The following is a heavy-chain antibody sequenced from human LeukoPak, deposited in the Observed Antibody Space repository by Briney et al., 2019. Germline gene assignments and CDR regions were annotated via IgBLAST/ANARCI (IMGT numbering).Heavy chain of an antibody. J-gene: IGHJ4*02. D-gene: IGHD3-9*01. CDR3: AKGKEYFDWLLYFDY. Sequence: GGSLRLSCAASGFTFSSYGMHWVRQAPGKGLEWVAFIRYDGSNKYYADSVKGRFTISRDNSKSTLYLQMNSLRAEDAAVYYCAKGKEYFDWLLYFDYWGQGTLVTVSS. CDR1: GFTFSSYG. V-gene: IGHV3-30*02. CDR2: IRYDGSNK.